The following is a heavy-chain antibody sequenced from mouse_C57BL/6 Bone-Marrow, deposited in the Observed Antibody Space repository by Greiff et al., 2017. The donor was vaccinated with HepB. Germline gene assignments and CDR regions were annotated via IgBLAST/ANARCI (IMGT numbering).Heavy chain of an antibody. V-gene: IGHV1-54*01. CDR3: ARTWTRWYFDV. CDR2: INPGSGGT. CDR1: GYAFTNYL. J-gene: IGHJ1*03. Sequence: LVESGAELVRPGTSVKVSCKASGYAFTNYLIEWVKQRPGQGLEWIGVINPGSGGTNYNEKFKGKATLTADKSSSTAYMQLSSLTSEDSAVYFCARTWTRWYFDVWGTGTTVTVSS.